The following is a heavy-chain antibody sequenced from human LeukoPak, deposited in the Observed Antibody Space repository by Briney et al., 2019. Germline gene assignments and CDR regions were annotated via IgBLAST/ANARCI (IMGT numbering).Heavy chain of an antibody. Sequence: QSGGSLRLSCAASGFTFSNYAMTWVRQAPGKGLGWVSAISYSGGSTYYADSVKGRFTISRDNSKNTLYLQMNSLRAEDTAVYYCAKDYLAQQNNWFDPGGQGTLVTVSA. CDR3: AKDYLAQQNNWFDP. CDR1: GFTFSNYA. V-gene: IGHV3-23*01. J-gene: IGHJ5*02. D-gene: IGHD2-15*01. CDR2: ISYSGGST.